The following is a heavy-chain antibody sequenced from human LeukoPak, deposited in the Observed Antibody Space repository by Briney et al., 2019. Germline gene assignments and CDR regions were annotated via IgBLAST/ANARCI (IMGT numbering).Heavy chain of an antibody. J-gene: IGHJ3*02. CDR2: ISPDGSQR. D-gene: IGHD3-16*01. CDR3: AGYYDPLVGDAFDI. V-gene: IGHV3-7*01. CDR1: GFRFGSDW. Sequence: GGSLRLSCGASGFRFGSDWMTWVRQAPGKGLQWVANISPDGSQRFYLDSVKGRFTISRDNDKNSLYLQLNSLRAEDTAVYYCAGYYDPLVGDAFDIWGQGTMVTVSS.